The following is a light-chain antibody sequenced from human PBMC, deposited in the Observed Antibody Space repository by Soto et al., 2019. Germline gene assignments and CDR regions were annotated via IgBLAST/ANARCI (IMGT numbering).Light chain of an antibody. CDR1: KLGDKY. CDR2: QDS. J-gene: IGLJ1*01. Sequence: SYELTQPPSVSVSPGQTASITCSGDKLGDKYACWYQQKPGQSPVLVIYQDSKRPSGIPERFSGSSSGNTATLTISGTQAMDEADYYCQAWDSSTADYVFGTGTKLTVL. V-gene: IGLV3-1*01. CDR3: QAWDSSTADYV.